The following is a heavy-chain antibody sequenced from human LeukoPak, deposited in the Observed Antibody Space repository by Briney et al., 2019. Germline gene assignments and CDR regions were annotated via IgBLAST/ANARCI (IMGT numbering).Heavy chain of an antibody. J-gene: IGHJ3*02. V-gene: IGHV3-11*06. CDR1: GFTFSDYY. Sequence: GGSLRLSCAASGFTFSDYYMSWIRQAPGKGLEWVSYFSSSSSYTNYADSVKGRFTISRDNAKNSLYLQMNSLRAEDTAVYYCASGKQWLVGGDAFDIWGQGTMVTVSS. D-gene: IGHD6-19*01. CDR3: ASGKQWLVGGDAFDI. CDR2: FSSSSSYT.